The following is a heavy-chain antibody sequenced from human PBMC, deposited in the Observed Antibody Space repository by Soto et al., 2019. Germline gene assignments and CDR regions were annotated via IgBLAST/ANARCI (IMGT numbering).Heavy chain of an antibody. CDR3: AGDCSGGSCYPALGA. J-gene: IGHJ5*02. CDR2: IYSGGDT. CDR1: GFTVSSLY. V-gene: IGHV3-53*01. Sequence: GGSLRLSCAASGFTVSSLYMSWVRQAPGEGLEWVSFIYSGGDTYYADTVKGRFTISRDNSKNTLYLQMNSLRVDDTAVYYCAGDCSGGSCYPALGAWGQGTLVTVSS. D-gene: IGHD2-15*01.